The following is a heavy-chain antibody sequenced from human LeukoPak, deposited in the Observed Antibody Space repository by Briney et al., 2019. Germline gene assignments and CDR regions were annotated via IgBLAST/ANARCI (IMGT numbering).Heavy chain of an antibody. Sequence: PGRSLRLSCAASGFTFSSYAMHWVRQAPGKGLEWVAVISYDVSNKYYADPVKGRFTISRDNSKNTLYLQMNSLRAEDTAVYYCARGKAGRTEFDYWGQGTLVTVSS. CDR1: GFTFSSYA. CDR3: ARGKAGRTEFDY. J-gene: IGHJ4*02. D-gene: IGHD2-8*02. CDR2: ISYDVSNK. V-gene: IGHV3-30-3*01.